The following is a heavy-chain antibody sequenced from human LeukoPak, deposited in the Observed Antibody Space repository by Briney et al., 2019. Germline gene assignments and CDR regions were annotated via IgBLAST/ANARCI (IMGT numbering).Heavy chain of an antibody. D-gene: IGHD4-23*01. CDR2: ISSNGGST. Sequence: GGSLRLSCAASGFTFSSYAMHWVRQAPGKGLEYVSAISSNGGSTYYANSVKGRFTISRDNSKNTLYLQMGSLRAEDMAVYYCARAVDYGGKDPFDYWGQGTLVTVSS. CDR1: GFTFSSYA. J-gene: IGHJ4*02. V-gene: IGHV3-64*01. CDR3: ARAVDYGGKDPFDY.